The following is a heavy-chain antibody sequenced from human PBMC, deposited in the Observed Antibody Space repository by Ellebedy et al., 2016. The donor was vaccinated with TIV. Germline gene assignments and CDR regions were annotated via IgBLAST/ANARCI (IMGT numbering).Heavy chain of an antibody. V-gene: IGHV3-7*01. Sequence: GESLKISCAASGFTFSRFWMAWVRPAPGQGLEWVATINQGGSETYYVDSVKGRFTISRDNSKNSLYLQMNSLRADDTALYYCASAARGSGAYESFWGQGTLVTVSS. CDR3: ASAARGSGAYESF. D-gene: IGHD5-12*01. J-gene: IGHJ4*02. CDR2: INQGGSET. CDR1: GFTFSRFW.